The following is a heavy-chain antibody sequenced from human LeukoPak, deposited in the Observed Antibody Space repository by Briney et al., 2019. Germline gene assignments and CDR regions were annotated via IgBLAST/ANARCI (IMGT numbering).Heavy chain of an antibody. CDR3: ARGSPYYDFWSGYLGYYYYGMDV. D-gene: IGHD3-3*01. J-gene: IGHJ6*02. CDR1: GFTFSSYW. Sequence: GGSLRLSCAASGFTFSSYWMHWVRHAPGKGLVWVSRINSDGSSTSYADSVKGRFTISRDNAKNTLYLQMNSLRAEDTAVYYCARGSPYYDFWSGYLGYYYYGMDVWGQGTTVTVSS. CDR2: INSDGSST. V-gene: IGHV3-74*01.